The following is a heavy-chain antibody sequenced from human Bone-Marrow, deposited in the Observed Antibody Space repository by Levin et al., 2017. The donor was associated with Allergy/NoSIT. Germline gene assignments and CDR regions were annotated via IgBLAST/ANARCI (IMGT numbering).Heavy chain of an antibody. CDR2: ISGSGGST. J-gene: IGHJ4*02. V-gene: IGHV3-23*01. Sequence: GGSLRLSCAASGFTFRFNAMTWVRQAPGKGLEWVSTISGSGGSTYYADSVKGRFTISRDNSKNTLYLQTNSLRAEDTAVYYCAKGNLVIPAAVFSDYWGQGTLVTVSS. CDR1: GFTFRFNA. D-gene: IGHD2-2*01. CDR3: AKGNLVIPAAVFSDY.